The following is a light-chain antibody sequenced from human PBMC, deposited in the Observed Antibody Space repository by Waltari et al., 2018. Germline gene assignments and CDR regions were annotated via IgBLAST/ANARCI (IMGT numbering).Light chain of an antibody. J-gene: IGLJ3*02. CDR1: SGSVSTNHY. CDR2: NTD. CDR3: VLYMGSVV. Sequence: QTVVTQEPSFSVSPGGTVTLTCGLTSGSVSTNHYASWYRQTPGQAPRTRIHNTDTRSSGVPDRFSGSILGNKAALTSTGAQADDESDYYCVLYMGSVVFGGGTKLTVL. V-gene: IGLV8-61*01.